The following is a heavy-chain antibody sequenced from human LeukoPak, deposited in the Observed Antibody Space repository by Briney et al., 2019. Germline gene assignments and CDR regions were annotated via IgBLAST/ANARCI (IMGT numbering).Heavy chain of an antibody. Sequence: SETLSLTCAVSGGSISSGGYSWSWIRQPPGKGLEWIGYINHSGSTNYNPSLKSRVTISVDTSKNQFSLKLSSVTAADTAVYYCARAGTSGWYRYWGQGTLVTVSS. CDR1: GGSISSGGYS. J-gene: IGHJ4*02. CDR3: ARAGTSGWYRY. V-gene: IGHV4-30-2*01. D-gene: IGHD6-19*01. CDR2: INHSGST.